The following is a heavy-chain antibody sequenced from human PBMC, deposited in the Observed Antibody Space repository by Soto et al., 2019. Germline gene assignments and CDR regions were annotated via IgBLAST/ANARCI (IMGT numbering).Heavy chain of an antibody. CDR1: GFSLSTSGVG. J-gene: IGHJ6*03. CDR3: AHSFSQLRRYYYYYYYMDV. Sequence: SGPTLVNPTQTLTLTCTFSGFSLSTSGVGVGWIRQPPGKALEWLALIYWDDDKRYSPSLKSRLTITKDTSKNQVVLTMTNMDPVDTATYYCAHSFSQLRRYYYYYYYMDVWGKGTTVTVSS. V-gene: IGHV2-5*02. CDR2: IYWDDDK. D-gene: IGHD3-3*01.